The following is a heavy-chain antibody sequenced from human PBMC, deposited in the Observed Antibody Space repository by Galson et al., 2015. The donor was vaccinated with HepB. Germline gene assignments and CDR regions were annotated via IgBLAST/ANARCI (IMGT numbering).Heavy chain of an antibody. CDR2: INPTTGST. Sequence: SVKVSCKASGYTFTNYYMHWVRQAPGQGLEWLGFINPTTGSTSYIDRLQGRVTMTRDTSTSTFYMDLTGLRSEDAALYYCARDLNGRGVAIDYWGQGTLITV. CDR3: ARDLNGRGVAIDY. CDR1: GYTFTNYY. D-gene: IGHD3-9*01. J-gene: IGHJ4*02. V-gene: IGHV1-46*04.